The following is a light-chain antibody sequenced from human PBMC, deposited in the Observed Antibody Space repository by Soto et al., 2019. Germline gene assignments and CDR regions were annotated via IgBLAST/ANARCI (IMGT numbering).Light chain of an antibody. CDR2: GAS. J-gene: IGKJ2*01. CDR1: QSVSSSY. Sequence: EIGLTQSPGTLSLSPGERATLPCRASQSVSSSYLAWYQQKPGQAPRLLIYGASSRDTSIPDRFSGSGSGTDFTLTISSLEAEDFAVYYGQQYGSSPRYTFGQGTKLESK. V-gene: IGKV3-20*01. CDR3: QQYGSSPRYT.